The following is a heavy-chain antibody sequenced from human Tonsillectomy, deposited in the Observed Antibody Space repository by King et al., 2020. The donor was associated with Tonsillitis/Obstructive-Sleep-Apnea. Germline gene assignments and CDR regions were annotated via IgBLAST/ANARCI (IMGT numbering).Heavy chain of an antibody. V-gene: IGHV4-34*01. D-gene: IGHD5-12*01. Sequence: VQLPQWGAGLLKPSETLSLTCAVYGGTFSGNYWNWIRQPPGKGLEWIGEINHSGGTNYNPSLKSRVTMSLDTSKNQFFLKLTSVTAADTAVYYCARGPVDIATEGRRENWFDPWGQGTLVTVSS. J-gene: IGHJ5*02. CDR1: GGTFSGNY. CDR2: INHSGGT. CDR3: ARGPVDIATEGRRENWFDP.